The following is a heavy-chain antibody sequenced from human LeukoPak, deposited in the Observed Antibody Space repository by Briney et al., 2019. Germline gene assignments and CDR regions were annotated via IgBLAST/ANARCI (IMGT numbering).Heavy chain of an antibody. D-gene: IGHD5-12*01. V-gene: IGHV3-30*02. CDR3: AKDNTRGYSYSPTKKYYMDV. Sequence: GGSLRLSCATSGFTFSAYGMHWVRQVPGKGLEWVTFVRYDGSNRHYADSVKGRFAVSRDNSKDTLYLQMNRLRAEDTAVYYCAKDNTRGYSYSPTKKYYMDVWGKGTTVTISS. CDR1: GFTFSAYG. J-gene: IGHJ6*03. CDR2: VRYDGSNR.